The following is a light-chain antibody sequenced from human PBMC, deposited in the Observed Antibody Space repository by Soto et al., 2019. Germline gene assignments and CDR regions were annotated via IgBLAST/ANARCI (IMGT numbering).Light chain of an antibody. V-gene: IGLV2-23*02. CDR3: CSYAGSSTWV. CDR2: EVS. J-gene: IGLJ3*02. Sequence: QSALTQPASVSGSPGQSITISCPVTSSDVGSYNLVSWYQQHPGKAPKLMIHEVSKRPSGVSNRFSGSKSGNTASLTISGVQAEDEADYYCCSYAGSSTWVFGGGTKVTVL. CDR1: SSDVGSYNL.